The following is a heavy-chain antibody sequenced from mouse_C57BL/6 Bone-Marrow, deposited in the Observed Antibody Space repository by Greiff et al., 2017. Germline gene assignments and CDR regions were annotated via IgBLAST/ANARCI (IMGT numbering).Heavy chain of an antibody. J-gene: IGHJ4*01. Sequence: VMLVESGAELVRPGTSVKMSCKASGYTFTNYWIGWAKQRPGHGLEWIGDIYPGGGYTNYNEKFKGKATLTADKSSSTAYMQFSSLTSEDSAIYYCARRDASTYAMDYWGQGTSVTVSS. CDR3: ARRDASTYAMDY. CDR1: GYTFTNYW. V-gene: IGHV1-63*01. CDR2: IYPGGGYT. D-gene: IGHD2-1*01.